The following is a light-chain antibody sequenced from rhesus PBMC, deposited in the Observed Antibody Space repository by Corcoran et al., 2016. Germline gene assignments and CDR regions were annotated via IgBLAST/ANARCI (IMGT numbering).Light chain of an antibody. V-gene: IGKV1-94*01. J-gene: IGKJ4*01. CDR1: QGINKE. Sequence: DIQMTQSPSSLSASVGDRVTVTCRASQGINKELSWYQQKPGKAPTLLNYAASRLQAGVSSRFSCSGSGTDFTLTISSLQPEDVATYYCQQDYNTPLTFGGGTKVELK. CDR3: QQDYNTPLT. CDR2: AAS.